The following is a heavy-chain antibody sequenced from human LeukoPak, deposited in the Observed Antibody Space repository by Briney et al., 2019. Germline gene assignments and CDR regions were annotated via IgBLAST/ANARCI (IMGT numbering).Heavy chain of an antibody. CDR2: INSDGSST. Sequence: PGGSLRLSCAASGFTFSSYWMHWVRQAPGKGLVWVSRINSDGSSTSYADSEKGRFTISRDNAKNTLYLQMYSLRAEDTAVYYCARSNPHYSDSSGYLNYWGQGTLVTVSS. CDR3: ARSNPHYSDSSGYLNY. V-gene: IGHV3-74*01. J-gene: IGHJ4*02. D-gene: IGHD3-22*01. CDR1: GFTFSSYW.